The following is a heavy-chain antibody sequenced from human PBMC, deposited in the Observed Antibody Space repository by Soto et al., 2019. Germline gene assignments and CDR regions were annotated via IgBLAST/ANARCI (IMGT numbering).Heavy chain of an antibody. CDR2: IIPIFGTA. CDR3: ASRSGILSPSHFDY. CDR1: GATFSRFP. Sequence: SLKVSWEASGATFSRFPMSWVRQYPEQGLEWMGGIIPIFGTANYAQKFQGRVTITADESTSTAYMELSSLRSEDTAVYYCASRSGILSPSHFDYWGQGNLVTVCS. J-gene: IGHJ4*02. V-gene: IGHV1-69*13. D-gene: IGHD2-15*01.